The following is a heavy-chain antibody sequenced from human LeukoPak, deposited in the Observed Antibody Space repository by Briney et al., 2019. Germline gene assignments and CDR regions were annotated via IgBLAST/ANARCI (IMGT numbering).Heavy chain of an antibody. Sequence: GGSLRLSCAASGFTFSNYAMSWVRQAPGKGLEWVSAISGSGGSTYYADSVKGRFTISRDNAKNSLYLQMDSLRTEDTAIYYCTTDHVGATVEFDSWGQGTPVTVSS. CDR3: TTDHVGATVEFDS. CDR1: GFTFSNYA. D-gene: IGHD1-26*01. CDR2: ISGSGGST. J-gene: IGHJ4*02. V-gene: IGHV3-23*01.